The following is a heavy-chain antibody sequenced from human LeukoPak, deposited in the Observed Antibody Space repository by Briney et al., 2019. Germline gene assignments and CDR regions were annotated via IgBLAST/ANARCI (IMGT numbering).Heavy chain of an antibody. CDR2: IKPDSGAT. Sequence: RASVKVSFKASGYTFTGPYIHWVRQAPGQGLEWMGWIKPDSGATNYAQKFQGRVTMTRDTSISTAHMELNRLTSDDTAVYYCARPEYRYGHILDYWGQGTLVTVSS. D-gene: IGHD5-18*01. CDR3: ARPEYRYGHILDY. CDR1: GYTFTGPY. V-gene: IGHV1-2*02. J-gene: IGHJ4*02.